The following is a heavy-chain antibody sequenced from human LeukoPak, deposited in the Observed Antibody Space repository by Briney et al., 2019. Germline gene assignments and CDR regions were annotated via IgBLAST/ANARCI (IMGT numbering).Heavy chain of an antibody. CDR3: ASGDSSGYAAVAFDI. Sequence: GASVKVSCKASGGTFSSYAISWVRQAPGQGLEWMGGIIPIFGTANYAQKFQGRVTITADESTSTAYMELSSLRSEDTAVYYCASGDSSGYAAVAFDIWGQGTMVTVSS. D-gene: IGHD3-22*01. V-gene: IGHV1-69*13. J-gene: IGHJ3*02. CDR2: IIPIFGTA. CDR1: GGTFSSYA.